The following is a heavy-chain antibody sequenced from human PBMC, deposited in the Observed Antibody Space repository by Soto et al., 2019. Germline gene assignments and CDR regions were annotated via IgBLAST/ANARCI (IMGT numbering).Heavy chain of an antibody. CDR3: AKNDCSGGSCSLGYYYYYYYMDV. D-gene: IGHD2-15*01. J-gene: IGHJ6*03. Sequence: GSLRLSCAAPGFTSSRYWMHWVRQAPGKGLEWVSRISSNGSDTHYADSVKGRFTISRDNSKNTLYLQMNSLRAEDTAVYYCAKNDCSGGSCSLGYYYYYYYMDVWGKGTTVTVSS. CDR2: ISSNGSDT. CDR1: GFTSSRYW. V-gene: IGHV3-74*01.